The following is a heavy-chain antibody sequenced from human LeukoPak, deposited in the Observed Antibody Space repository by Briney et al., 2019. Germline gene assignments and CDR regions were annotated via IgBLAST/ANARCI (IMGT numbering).Heavy chain of an antibody. CDR3: ASSPCGDSVHGGHFDY. J-gene: IGHJ4*02. CDR2: MSQRGST. D-gene: IGHD4-17*01. CDR1: GGSISSGGYY. V-gene: IGHV4-30-2*01. Sequence: PSVTLSLTSTVSGGSISSGGYYWPWIRQPPGKGLEWIGYMSQRGSTYYNPSLKSRATISVETSKNQFSLTLSSGTAADTAVYYWASSPCGDSVHGGHFDYWSQGTLVTVSS.